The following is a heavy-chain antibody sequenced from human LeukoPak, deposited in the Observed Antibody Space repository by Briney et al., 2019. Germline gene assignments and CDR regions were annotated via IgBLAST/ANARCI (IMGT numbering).Heavy chain of an antibody. CDR2: INPNSGGT. J-gene: IGHJ6*02. V-gene: IGHV1-2*02. D-gene: IGHD6-19*01. Sequence: ASVKVSCKASGYTFTGYYIHWMRQAPGQGLEWMGWINPNSGGTNYAQKFQGRVTMTRDTSISTAYMELSRLRSDDTAVYYCARVGYGRGGYGMDVWGQGTTVTVSS. CDR1: GYTFTGYY. CDR3: ARVGYGRGGYGMDV.